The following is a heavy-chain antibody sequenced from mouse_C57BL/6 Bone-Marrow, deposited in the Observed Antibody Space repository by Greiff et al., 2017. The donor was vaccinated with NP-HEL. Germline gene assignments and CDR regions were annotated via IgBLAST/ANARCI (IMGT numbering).Heavy chain of an antibody. CDR2: INPYNGGT. Sequence: EVQRVESGPVLVKPGASVKMSCKASGYTFTDYYMNWVKQSHGKSLEWIGVINPYNGGTSYNQKFKGKATLTVDKSSSTAYMELNSLTSEDSAVYYFFYSNYVDYWGQGTTLTVSS. D-gene: IGHD2-5*01. CDR1: GYTFTDYY. CDR3: FYSNYVDY. J-gene: IGHJ2*01. V-gene: IGHV1-19*01.